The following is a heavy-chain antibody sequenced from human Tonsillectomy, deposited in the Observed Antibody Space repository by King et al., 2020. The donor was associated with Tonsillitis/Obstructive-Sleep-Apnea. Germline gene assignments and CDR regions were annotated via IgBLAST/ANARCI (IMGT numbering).Heavy chain of an antibody. D-gene: IGHD2-15*01. CDR2: INPSGGST. CDR3: ARDLGSYYCSGSRFYNLFDH. CDR1: GYTFTNYY. J-gene: IGHJ5*02. Sequence: QVQLVESGAEVKKPGASVKVSCTASGYTFTNYYMHWVRQPPGQGLEWMGIINPSGGSTTYAQKFQGRVTMTRDKSTSIVYMGLSSLRYGDTAVYYCARDLGSYYCSGSRFYNLFDHWGQGTLVTVSS. V-gene: IGHV1-46*01.